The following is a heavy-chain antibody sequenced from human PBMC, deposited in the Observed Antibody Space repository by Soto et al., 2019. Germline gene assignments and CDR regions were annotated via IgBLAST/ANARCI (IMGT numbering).Heavy chain of an antibody. CDR1: GYTFTSYD. Sequence: ASVKVSCKASGYTFTSYDINWVRQATGQGLEWMGWMNPNSGNTGYAQKFQGRVTMTRNTSISTAYMELSSLRSEDTAVYYCARANRGRGYSYGFLYYYYGMDVWGQGTAVTVSS. J-gene: IGHJ6*02. D-gene: IGHD5-18*01. CDR2: MNPNSGNT. CDR3: ARANRGRGYSYGFLYYYYGMDV. V-gene: IGHV1-8*01.